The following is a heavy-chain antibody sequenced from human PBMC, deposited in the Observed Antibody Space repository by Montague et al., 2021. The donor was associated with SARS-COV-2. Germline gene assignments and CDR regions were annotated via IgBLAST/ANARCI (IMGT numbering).Heavy chain of an antibody. D-gene: IGHD3-10*01. Sequence: SETLSLTCTVSGGSISSSSYYWGWIRQPPGKGLEWIGNIYYSGSTYYNPSLKSRVTISVDTSKSRFSLKLSSVTAADTAVYYCASMVRAQVYYFDYWGQGTLVTVSS. CDR2: IYYSGST. CDR1: GGSISSSSYY. J-gene: IGHJ4*02. CDR3: ASMVRAQVYYFDY. V-gene: IGHV4-39*01.